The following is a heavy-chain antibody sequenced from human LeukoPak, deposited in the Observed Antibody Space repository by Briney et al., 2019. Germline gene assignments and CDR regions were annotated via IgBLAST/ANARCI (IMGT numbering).Heavy chain of an antibody. CDR1: GGSFSGYY. V-gene: IGHV4-34*01. CDR2: INHSGST. J-gene: IGHJ5*02. D-gene: IGHD6-13*01. CDR3: ATSPRGAAADWFDP. Sequence: PSETLSLTCAVYGGSFSGYYWSWIRQPPGKGLEWIGEINHSGSTNYNPSLKSRVTISVDTSKNQFSLKLSSVTAADTAVYYCATSPRGAAADWFDPWGQGTLVTVSS.